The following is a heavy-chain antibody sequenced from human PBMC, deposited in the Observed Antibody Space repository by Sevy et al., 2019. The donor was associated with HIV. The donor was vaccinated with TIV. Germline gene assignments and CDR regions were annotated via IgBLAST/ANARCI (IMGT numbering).Heavy chain of an antibody. Sequence: SETLSLTCAVYGGSFSGYYWSWVRQPPGMGLEWIGEINHSGSTNYNPSLKSRVTISLDTSKNQFSLKLSSVTAADTAVFYCARGLNRSRGYYYFYYMDVWGKRTTVTVSS. J-gene: IGHJ6*03. CDR1: GGSFSGYY. V-gene: IGHV4-34*01. CDR2: INHSGST. CDR3: ARGLNRSRGYYYFYYMDV.